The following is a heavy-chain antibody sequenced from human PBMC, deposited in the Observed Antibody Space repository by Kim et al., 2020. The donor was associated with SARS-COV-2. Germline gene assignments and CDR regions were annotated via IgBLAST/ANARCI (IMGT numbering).Heavy chain of an antibody. J-gene: IGHJ4*02. Sequence: EYYTDSVEGRFTISRDNSKNTLYLQMNSLGPEDTAVYYCAKETTVRGPLDYWGQGTLVTVSS. CDR2: E. V-gene: IGHV3-30*10. D-gene: IGHD4-4*01. CDR3: AKETTVRGPLDY.